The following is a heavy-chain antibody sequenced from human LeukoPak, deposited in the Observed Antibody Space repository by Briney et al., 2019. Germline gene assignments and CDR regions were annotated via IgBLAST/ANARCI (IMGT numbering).Heavy chain of an antibody. J-gene: IGHJ4*02. Sequence: GGSLRLSCAASGFTFSSYLMSWVRQAPGKGLEWVANIKQDGSEKYYVDSVKGRFTISRDNAKNSLYLQMNSLRAEDTAVYYCARVYDSSGYYYVGVDYWGQGTLVTVSS. CDR2: IKQDGSEK. D-gene: IGHD3-22*01. V-gene: IGHV3-7*01. CDR3: ARVYDSSGYYYVGVDY. CDR1: GFTFSSYL.